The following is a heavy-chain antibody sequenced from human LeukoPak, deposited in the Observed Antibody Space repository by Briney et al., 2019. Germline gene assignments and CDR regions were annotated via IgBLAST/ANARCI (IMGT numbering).Heavy chain of an antibody. CDR1: GGTFSSYA. Sequence: ASVKVSCKASGGTFSSYAISWVRQAPGQGLEWMGWTSAYNGNTNYAQKLQGRVTMTTDTSTSTAYMELRSLRSDDTAVYYCARTELRFLEWLSARYYGMDVWGQGTTVTVSS. CDR2: TSAYNGNT. V-gene: IGHV1-18*01. J-gene: IGHJ6*02. D-gene: IGHD3-3*01. CDR3: ARTELRFLEWLSARYYGMDV.